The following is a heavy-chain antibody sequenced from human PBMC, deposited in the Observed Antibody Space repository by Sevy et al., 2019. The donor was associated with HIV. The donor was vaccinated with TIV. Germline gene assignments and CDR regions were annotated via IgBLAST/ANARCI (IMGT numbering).Heavy chain of an antibody. D-gene: IGHD6-19*01. CDR2: ISSSGSTI. CDR3: ARGTGSSGVYFDYYGMDV. CDR1: GFTFSDYY. J-gene: IGHJ6*02. Sequence: GGSLRLSCAASGFTFSDYYMSWIRQAPGKGLEWVSYISSSGSTIYHADSVKGRFTISRDNDKNSLYLQMNSLRAEDTAVYYCARGTGSSGVYFDYYGMDVWGQGTTVTVSS. V-gene: IGHV3-11*01.